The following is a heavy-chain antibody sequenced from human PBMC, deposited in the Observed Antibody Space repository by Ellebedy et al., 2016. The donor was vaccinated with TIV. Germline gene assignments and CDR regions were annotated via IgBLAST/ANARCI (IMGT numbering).Heavy chain of an antibody. CDR3: ARDQVLTVTTWKPDYYYYYGMDV. CDR2: ISAYNGNT. D-gene: IGHD4-17*01. Sequence: ASVKVSCKASGYTFTSYGISWVRQAPGQGLEWMGWISAYNGNTNYAQKLQGRVTMTTDTSTSTAYMELRSLRSDDTAVYYCARDQVLTVTTWKPDYYYYYGMDVWGQGTTVTVSS. CDR1: GYTFTSYG. J-gene: IGHJ6*02. V-gene: IGHV1-18*01.